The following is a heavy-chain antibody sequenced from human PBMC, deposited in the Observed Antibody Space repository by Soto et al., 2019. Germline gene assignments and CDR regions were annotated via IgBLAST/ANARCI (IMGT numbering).Heavy chain of an antibody. CDR1: RGAFGDYW. CDR2: INRDANDI. J-gene: IGHJ5*01. CDR3: TRFVPHNWFDS. Sequence: EVQLVESGGGLVQPGGSLRLSCEASRGAFGDYWMHWVRQAPGEGLVWVSRINRDANDIIYADSVKGRFTASRDNAKNIVFLQMNSLRVEDTAVYYCTRFVPHNWFDSGGQGTLVTVSS. D-gene: IGHD3-10*02. V-gene: IGHV3-74*01.